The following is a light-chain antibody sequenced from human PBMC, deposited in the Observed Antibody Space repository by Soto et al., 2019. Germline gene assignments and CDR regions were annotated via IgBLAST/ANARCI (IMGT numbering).Light chain of an antibody. CDR2: GAS. V-gene: IGKV3-15*01. CDR1: QSVSSN. CDR3: QQYNNFRT. J-gene: IGKJ1*01. Sequence: EIVMTQSPATLSVSPGERATLSCRASQSVSSNLAWYQQKPGQAPRLLIYGASTRATSIPARFSGSGSGTEFNLTIRSLQSEDFAVYYCQQYNNFRTFGQGTKVEIK.